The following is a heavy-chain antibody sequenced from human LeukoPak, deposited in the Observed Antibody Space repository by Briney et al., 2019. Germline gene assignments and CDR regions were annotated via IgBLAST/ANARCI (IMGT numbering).Heavy chain of an antibody. D-gene: IGHD3-22*01. Sequence: ASVKVSCKASGYTFTSYGISWVRQAPGQGLEWMGWISAYNGNTNYAQKLQGRVTMTTDTSTSTAYMELRGLRSDDTAVYYCARVSGVYYYDSSGYDYWGQGTLVTVSS. CDR1: GYTFTSYG. CDR3: ARVSGVYYYDSSGYDY. V-gene: IGHV1-18*01. J-gene: IGHJ4*02. CDR2: ISAYNGNT.